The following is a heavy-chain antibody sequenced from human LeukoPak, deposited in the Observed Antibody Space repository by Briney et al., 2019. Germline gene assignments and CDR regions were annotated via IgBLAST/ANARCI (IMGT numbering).Heavy chain of an antibody. D-gene: IGHD4-17*01. CDR2: IKHDGSEK. CDR3: TTDLGDYGDYIRA. CDR1: GFTLSDYW. V-gene: IGHV3-7*03. J-gene: IGHJ4*02. Sequence: PGGSLRLSCAASGFTLSDYWMTWVRQAPGKGLEWVANIKHDGSEKYYVDSVKGRFTISRDISRNSLYLQMNSLKIEDTAVYYCTTDLGDYGDYIRAWGQGTLVTVSS.